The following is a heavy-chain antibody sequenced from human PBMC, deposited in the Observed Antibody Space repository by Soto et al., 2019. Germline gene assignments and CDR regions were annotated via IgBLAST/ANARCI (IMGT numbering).Heavy chain of an antibody. CDR3: SRMSSSWYSSRADAFDI. CDR1: GDSVSSNSAA. D-gene: IGHD6-13*01. CDR2: TYYRSRWYN. V-gene: IGHV6-1*01. Sequence: PSQTLSLTCVISGDSVSSNSAAWNWIRQSPSRGLEWLGRTYYRSRWYNDYAVSVRSRITVNADTSKNQNSLHLNSVTPEDTVVYFCSRMSSSWYSSRADAFDIWGQGTMVTVSS. J-gene: IGHJ3*02.